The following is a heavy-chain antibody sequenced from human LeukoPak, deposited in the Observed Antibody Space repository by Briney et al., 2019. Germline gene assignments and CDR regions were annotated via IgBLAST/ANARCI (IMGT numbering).Heavy chain of an antibody. CDR2: ISSSSSYI. J-gene: IGHJ4*02. Sequence: GGSLRLSCAASGFTFSSYWMSWVRQAPGKGLEWVSSISSSSSYIYYADSVKGRFTISRDNAKNSLYLQMSSLRAEDTAVYYCAREEYYDFWSGYYPYWGQGTLVTVSS. V-gene: IGHV3-21*01. CDR3: AREEYYDFWSGYYPY. D-gene: IGHD3-3*01. CDR1: GFTFSSYW.